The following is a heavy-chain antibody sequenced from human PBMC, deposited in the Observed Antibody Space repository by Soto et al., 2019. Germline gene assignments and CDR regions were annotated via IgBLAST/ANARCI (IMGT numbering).Heavy chain of an antibody. CDR1: GGTFSSYA. CDR3: ASLTQYCTNGVCFDY. Sequence: SVKVSCKASGGTFSSYAISWVRQAPGQGLEWMGGIIPIFGTANYAQKFQGRVTITADKSTSTAYMELSSLRSEDTAVYYCASLTQYCTNGVCFDYWGQGTLVTVSS. V-gene: IGHV1-69*06. CDR2: IIPIFGTA. D-gene: IGHD2-8*01. J-gene: IGHJ4*02.